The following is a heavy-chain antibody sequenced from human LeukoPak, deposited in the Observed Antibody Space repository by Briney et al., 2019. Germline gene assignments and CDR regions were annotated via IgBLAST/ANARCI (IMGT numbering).Heavy chain of an antibody. D-gene: IGHD3-3*01. Sequence: GGSLRLSCAASGFTFSRYVMSWVRQAPGKGLEWVSTLNDDGGNTYYADSVKGRFTISRDNSKNTLYLQMDSLTAEDTAVYYCAKSDFRSDYYVDHYYYMAVWGKGTTVTVSS. CDR2: LNDDGGNT. J-gene: IGHJ6*03. V-gene: IGHV3-23*01. CDR1: GFTFSRYV. CDR3: AKSDFRSDYYVDHYYYMAV.